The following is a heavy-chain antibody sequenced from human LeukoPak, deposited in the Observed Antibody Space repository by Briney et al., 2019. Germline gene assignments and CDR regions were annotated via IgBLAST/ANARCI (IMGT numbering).Heavy chain of an antibody. J-gene: IGHJ4*02. Sequence: PSETLSLTCTVSGGSISSYYWSWIRQPPGKGLEWIGYIYYSGSTNYNPSLKSRVTISVDTSKNQFSLKLSSVTAADTAVYYCAKLGYSYGGGRGPYFDYWGQGTLVTVSS. CDR3: AKLGYSYGGGRGPYFDY. D-gene: IGHD5-18*01. V-gene: IGHV4-59*01. CDR2: IYYSGST. CDR1: GGSISSYY.